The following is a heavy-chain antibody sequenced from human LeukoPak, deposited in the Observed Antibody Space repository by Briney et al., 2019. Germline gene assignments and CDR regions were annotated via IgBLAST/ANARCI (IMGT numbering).Heavy chain of an antibody. CDR2: ISSSGSTI. V-gene: IGHV3-48*03. CDR1: GFTFSSYE. CDR3: ARESGDSSGYYSLPGTPFLQREEARGPIDY. D-gene: IGHD3-22*01. J-gene: IGHJ4*02. Sequence: GGSLRLSCAASGFTFSSYEMNWVRQAPGKGLEWVSYISSSGSTIYYADSVKGRFTISRDNAKNSLYLQMNSLRAEDTAVYYCARESGDSSGYYSLPGTPFLQREEARGPIDYWGQGTLVTVSS.